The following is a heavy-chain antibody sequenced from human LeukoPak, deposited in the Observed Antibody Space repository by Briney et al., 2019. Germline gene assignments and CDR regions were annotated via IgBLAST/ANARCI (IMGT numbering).Heavy chain of an antibody. J-gene: IGHJ4*02. V-gene: IGHV4-59*01. D-gene: IGHD3-22*01. CDR1: GVSISDYY. CDR3: AGLVGRYSSGLYYYYFDY. Sequence: SETLSLTCTVSGVSISDYYWNWMRQPPGKGLEWIGYIYYSGRTNYNPSLKSRVSISVDTSKNQFSLKLSSVTAADTAVYYCAGLVGRYSSGLYYYYFDYWGQGTLVTVSS. CDR2: IYYSGRT.